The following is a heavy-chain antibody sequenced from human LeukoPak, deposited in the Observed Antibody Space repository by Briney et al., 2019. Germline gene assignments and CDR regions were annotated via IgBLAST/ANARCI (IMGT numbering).Heavy chain of an antibody. D-gene: IGHD4-17*01. CDR3: ARSRRGYGDVAFDI. CDR2: ISSRGSSI. V-gene: IGHV3-11*01. Sequence: GGSLRLSCAASGFTFSDYYMNWIRQAPGKGLEWVSYISSRGSSIYYADSVKGRFTISRDNAQNSLYLQMNSLRAEDTAAYYCARSRRGYGDVAFDIWGQGTMVTVSS. J-gene: IGHJ3*02. CDR1: GFTFSDYY.